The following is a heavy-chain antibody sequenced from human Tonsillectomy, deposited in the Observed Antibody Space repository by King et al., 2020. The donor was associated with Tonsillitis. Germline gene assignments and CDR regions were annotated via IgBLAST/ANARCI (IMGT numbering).Heavy chain of an antibody. J-gene: IGHJ6*02. D-gene: IGHD2-15*01. CDR1: GFTFSTYS. CDR2: ISSSSSTI. V-gene: IGHV3-48*04. CDR3: ASKDDYYDMDV. Sequence: VQLVESGGGLVQPGGSLRLSCEASGFTFSTYSMNWVRKAPGKGLEWVSYISSSSSTIYYADSVKGRFTISRDNAKNSLYLQMNSLRAEDTAVYYCASKDDYYDMDVWGQGTTVTVSS.